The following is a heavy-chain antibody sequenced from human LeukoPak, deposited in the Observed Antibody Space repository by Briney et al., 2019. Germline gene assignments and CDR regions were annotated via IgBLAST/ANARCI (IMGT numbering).Heavy chain of an antibody. CDR1: GYTFTNYA. CDR3: ARGGIDQYYYYMDV. J-gene: IGHJ6*03. Sequence: ASVKVSCKASGYTFTNYAMHWVRQAPGQRLEWMGWITAGNGNTKYSQEFQGRVTTTMDTSASTAYMELSSVRSEDMAVYYCARGGIDQYYYYMDVWGKGTSVTVSS. CDR2: ITAGNGNT. D-gene: IGHD1-26*01. V-gene: IGHV1-3*03.